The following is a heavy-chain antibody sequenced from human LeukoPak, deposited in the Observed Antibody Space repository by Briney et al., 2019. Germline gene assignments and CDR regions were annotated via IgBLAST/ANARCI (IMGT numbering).Heavy chain of an antibody. CDR2: ISGSGGST. CDR1: GFTFSSYA. Sequence: DPGGSLRLSCAASGFTFSSYAMSWVRQAPGKGLEWVSAISGSGGSTYYADSVKDRFTISRDNSKNTLYLQMNSLRAEDTAVYYCAKDNLVLMVYDGSDYWGQGTLVTVSS. D-gene: IGHD2-8*01. J-gene: IGHJ4*02. V-gene: IGHV3-23*01. CDR3: AKDNLVLMVYDGSDY.